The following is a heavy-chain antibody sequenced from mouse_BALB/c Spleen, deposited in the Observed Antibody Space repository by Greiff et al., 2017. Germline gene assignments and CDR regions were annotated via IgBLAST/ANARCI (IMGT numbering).Heavy chain of an antibody. V-gene: IGHV2-2*02. CDR3: ARGGITPGFAY. CDR1: GFSLTSYG. D-gene: IGHD2-4*01. Sequence: QVQLKESGPGLVQPSQSLSITCTVSGFSLTSYGVHWVRQSPGKGLEWLGVIWSGGSTDYNAAFISRLSISKDNSKSQVFFKMNSLQANDTAIYYCARGGITPGFAYWGQGTLVTVSA. J-gene: IGHJ3*01. CDR2: IWSGGST.